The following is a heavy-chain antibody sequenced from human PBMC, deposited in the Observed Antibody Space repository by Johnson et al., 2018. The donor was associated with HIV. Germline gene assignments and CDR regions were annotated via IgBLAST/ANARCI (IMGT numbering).Heavy chain of an antibody. CDR2: ISYDGSTT. CDR3: AKGRGHAFDI. J-gene: IGHJ3*02. Sequence: QVQLVESGGGLVQPGGSLRLSCAASRFTFSSYGMHWVRQAPGKGLEWVAVISYDGSTTYHADSVKGRFTISRDNSKNTLYLQMSSLRAEDTAVYYCAKGRGHAFDIWGQGTMVTVSS. D-gene: IGHD3-10*01. V-gene: IGHV3-33*05. CDR1: RFTFSSYG.